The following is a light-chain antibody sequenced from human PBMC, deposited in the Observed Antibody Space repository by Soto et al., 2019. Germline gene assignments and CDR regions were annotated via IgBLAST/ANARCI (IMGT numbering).Light chain of an antibody. Sequence: DIRMTQSPSSLPPSVGAMVTLICRASQDITKFLAGYQQTPGKAPKLLIRGASTLHSGVPSRVSGSGSGTDFTFTINSLQPEDIATYYCQQYENLPLTVGGGTKVDIK. V-gene: IGKV1-33*01. CDR1: QDITKF. CDR2: GAS. J-gene: IGKJ4*01. CDR3: QQYENLPLT.